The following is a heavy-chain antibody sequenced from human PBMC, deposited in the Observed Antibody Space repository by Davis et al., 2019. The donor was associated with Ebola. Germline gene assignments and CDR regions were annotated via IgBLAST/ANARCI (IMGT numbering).Heavy chain of an antibody. Sequence: ASVKVSCKASEYTFTGHYIHWVRQAPGQGLEWMGRINPNSGVTNYAQRFQGRVVMTRDTPITTAYLELSRLRSDDTAIYYCARGGITMMVVPRDYYYGLDVWGQGTTVTVSS. CDR1: EYTFTGHY. CDR3: ARGGITMMVVPRDYYYGLDV. J-gene: IGHJ6*02. D-gene: IGHD3-22*01. CDR2: INPNSGVT. V-gene: IGHV1-2*06.